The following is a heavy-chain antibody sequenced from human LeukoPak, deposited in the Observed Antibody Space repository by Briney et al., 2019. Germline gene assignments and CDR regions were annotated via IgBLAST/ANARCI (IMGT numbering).Heavy chain of an antibody. J-gene: IGHJ5*02. D-gene: IGHD6-13*01. CDR3: ARDHSSWYDHNWFDP. Sequence: GVSLRLSCAASGFTFSSYSMNWARQAPGKGLEWVSSISSSSSYIYYADSVKGRFTISRDNAKNSLYLQMNSLRAEDTAVYYCARDHSSWYDHNWFDPWGQGTLVTVSS. CDR2: ISSSSSYI. V-gene: IGHV3-21*01. CDR1: GFTFSSYS.